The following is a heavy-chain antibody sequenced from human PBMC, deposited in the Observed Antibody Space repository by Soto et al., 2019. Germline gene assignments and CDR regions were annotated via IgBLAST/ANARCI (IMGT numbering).Heavy chain of an antibody. V-gene: IGHV3-23*01. D-gene: IGHD6-19*01. CDR2: ISGSGGST. J-gene: IGHJ4*02. Sequence: PGGSLRLSCAASGFTFSSDAMSGVRQAPGKGLELGSAISGSGGSTYYADFVKGRFTISRDNAKKTQYLQMNSLGAEGTAVYYCAKSLWENGGWYYFDYWGQGTLVTVSS. CDR3: AKSLWENGGWYYFDY. CDR1: GFTFSSDA.